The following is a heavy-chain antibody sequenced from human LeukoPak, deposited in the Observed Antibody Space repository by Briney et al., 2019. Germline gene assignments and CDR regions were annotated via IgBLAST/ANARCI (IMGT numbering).Heavy chain of an antibody. D-gene: IGHD3-10*01. CDR3: ARITMVRGVAGWFDP. V-gene: IGHV4-30-2*01. CDR2: IYHSGST. CDR1: GGSISSGGYS. Sequence: SQTLSLTCAVSGGSISSGGYSWSWIRQPPGKGLEWTGYIYHSGSTYYNPSLKSRVTISVDRSKNQFSLKLSSVTAADTAVYYCARITMVRGVAGWFDPWGQGTLVTVSS. J-gene: IGHJ5*02.